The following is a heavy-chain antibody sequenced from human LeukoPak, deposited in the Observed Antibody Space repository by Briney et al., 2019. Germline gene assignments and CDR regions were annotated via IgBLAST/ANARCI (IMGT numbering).Heavy chain of an antibody. CDR1: RFTFSDYY. J-gene: IGHJ6*03. CDR3: ARGYSSSWPYYYYMDV. CDR2: ISSSGSTK. D-gene: IGHD6-13*01. Sequence: PGGSLRLSCAASRFTFSDYYMSWIRQAPGKGLEWVSYISSSGSTKYHADSVKGRFTISRDNAKNSLYLQMNSLRAEDTAVYYCARGYSSSWPYYYYMDVWGKGTTVTVSS. V-gene: IGHV3-11*04.